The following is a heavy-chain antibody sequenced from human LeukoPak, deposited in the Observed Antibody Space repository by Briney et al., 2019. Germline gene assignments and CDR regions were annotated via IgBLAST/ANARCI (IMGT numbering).Heavy chain of an antibody. V-gene: IGHV3-48*02. Sequence: GGSLRPSCAASGFTFSSYSMSWVRQAPGKGLEWVSYITSTSSTVYYADSVKGRFTVSRDNAKNSLYLQMNSLRDEDTAMFYCARVGDGYSVNYFDFWGQGTLVTVSS. J-gene: IGHJ4*02. D-gene: IGHD5-24*01. CDR2: ITSTSSTV. CDR3: ARVGDGYSVNYFDF. CDR1: GFTFSSYS.